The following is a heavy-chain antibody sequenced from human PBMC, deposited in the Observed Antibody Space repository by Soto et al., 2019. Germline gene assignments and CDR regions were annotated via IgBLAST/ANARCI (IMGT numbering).Heavy chain of an antibody. J-gene: IGHJ4*02. CDR1: GFPFSDHH. Sequence: GGSLRLSCVCSGFPFSDHHMDWVRQAPGKGLEWVGFIRSKAYGGTTEYAASVKGRFTISRDDSKSIAYLQMNSLKTEDTAVYYCTREFPKRITMIVVVPRFNYWGQGTLVTV. D-gene: IGHD3-22*01. CDR2: IRSKAYGGTT. CDR3: TREFPKRITMIVVVPRFNY. V-gene: IGHV3-49*04.